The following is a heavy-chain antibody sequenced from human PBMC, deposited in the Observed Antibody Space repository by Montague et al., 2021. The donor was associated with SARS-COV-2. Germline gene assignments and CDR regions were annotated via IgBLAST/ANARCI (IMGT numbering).Heavy chain of an antibody. CDR1: GGSTKTMRYY. Sequence: SETLSLTCSVSGGSTKTMRYYWAWIRQSPGKGLEWIASVYYTGHTYYTLSLVARTAISLDTSTNHFSLTLSSVAADDTAIYYCATDRAGHYYFDNWGQGTPVIVSS. V-gene: IGHV4-39*07. D-gene: IGHD3-10*01. CDR2: VYYTGHT. J-gene: IGHJ4*02. CDR3: ATDRAGHYYFDN.